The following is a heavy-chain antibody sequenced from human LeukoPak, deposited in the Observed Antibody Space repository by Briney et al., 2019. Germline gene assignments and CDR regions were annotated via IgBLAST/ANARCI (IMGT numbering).Heavy chain of an antibody. CDR2: ISSSTINI. J-gene: IGHJ4*02. CDR3: ARDGYAKFDY. V-gene: IGHV3-48*02. D-gene: IGHD5-18*01. CDR1: GFNFRSYS. Sequence: PGGSLRFSCAASGFNFRSYSMNWVRQAPGKGLEWVSHISSSTINIYYADSVKGRFTISRDDAKNSLYLQMNSLRDEDTAVYYCARDGYAKFDYWGQGTLVTVSS.